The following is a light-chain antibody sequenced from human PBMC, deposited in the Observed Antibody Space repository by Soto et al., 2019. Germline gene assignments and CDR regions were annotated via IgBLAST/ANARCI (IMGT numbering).Light chain of an antibody. CDR1: QSVNNY. V-gene: IGKV3-11*01. CDR2: DVF. J-gene: IGKJ4*01. Sequence: EIVLTQSPATLSLSPGERATLSCRASQSVNNYLAWYQQKPGQAPRLVIYDVFNRATGTPARFSGSGSGTDFALTIGSLKLEDFGVYLCEQRRHATWFTLGRGTRVEIK. CDR3: EQRRHATWFT.